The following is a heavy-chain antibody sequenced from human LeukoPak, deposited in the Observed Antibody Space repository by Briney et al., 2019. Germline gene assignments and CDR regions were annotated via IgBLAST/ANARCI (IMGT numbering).Heavy chain of an antibody. D-gene: IGHD5-18*01. CDR3: TREHKAMVCFEN. V-gene: IGHV3-7*01. J-gene: IGHJ4*02. Sequence: GGSLRLSCEVSGFTLYTSWMGWVRQTPGKGLEWVANIKQDGSAANYVDSVKGRFTISRDNGKNSLYLQMNSLRDDDTAVYYCTREHKAMVCFENWGQGTLVTVSS. CDR2: IKQDGSAA. CDR1: GFTLYTSW.